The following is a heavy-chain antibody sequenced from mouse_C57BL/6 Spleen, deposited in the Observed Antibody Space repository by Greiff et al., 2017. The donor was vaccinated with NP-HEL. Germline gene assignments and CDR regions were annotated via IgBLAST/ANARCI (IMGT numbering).Heavy chain of an antibody. CDR2: ISNLAYSI. Sequence: EVKLVESGGGLVQPGGSLKLSCAASGFTFSDYGMAWVRQAPRKGPEWVAFISNLAYSIYYADTVTGRFTISSENAKNTLYLEMSSLRSEDTAMYYWARRDGSSNYAMDYWGQGTSVTVSS. CDR1: GFTFSDYG. D-gene: IGHD1-1*01. V-gene: IGHV5-15*01. CDR3: ARRDGSSNYAMDY. J-gene: IGHJ4*01.